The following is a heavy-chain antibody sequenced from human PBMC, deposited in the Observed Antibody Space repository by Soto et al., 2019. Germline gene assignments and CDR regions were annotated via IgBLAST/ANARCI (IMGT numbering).Heavy chain of an antibody. CDR3: ASGYYGSGRYYDY. J-gene: IGHJ4*02. CDR1: GGSISSSSYY. CDR2: IYYSGST. V-gene: IGHV4-39*01. Sequence: SETLSLTCTVSGGSISSSSYYWGWIRQPPGKGLEWIGSIYYSGSTYYNPSLKSRVTISVDTSKNQFSLKLSSVTAADTAVYYCASGYYGSGRYYDYWGQGTLVTVSS. D-gene: IGHD3-10*01.